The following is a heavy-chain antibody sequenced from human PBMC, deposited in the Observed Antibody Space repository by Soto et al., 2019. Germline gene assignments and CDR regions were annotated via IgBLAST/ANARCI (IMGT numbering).Heavy chain of an antibody. CDR3: ARESLASLVMEGTLY. CDR2: ISGSGDDT. Sequence: EMQLLESGGGLVQPGGSLRLSCAASGLTFSSYAMSWVRQVPGKGLELVSSISGSGDDTYYAASVKGRFTISRDNSKNTLYVELNSLRAEDTALYYCARESLASLVMEGTLYWGQGTLVTVSS. V-gene: IGHV3-23*01. D-gene: IGHD2-8*01. J-gene: IGHJ1*01. CDR1: GLTFSSYA.